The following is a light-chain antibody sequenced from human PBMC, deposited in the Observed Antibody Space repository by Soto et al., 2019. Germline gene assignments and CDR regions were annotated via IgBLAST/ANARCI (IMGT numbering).Light chain of an antibody. J-gene: IGKJ1*01. Sequence: EIVLTQSPVTLSWSAGERATLSCGASQSVSRSLAWYQQKPGQAPRLLVYDASNRATGIPARFSGSLYGTDFNLTISSLEPEDFAVYYCQQYADSLWTFGQGTKVDIK. CDR2: DAS. CDR1: QSVSRS. V-gene: IGKV3-11*01. CDR3: QQYADSLWT.